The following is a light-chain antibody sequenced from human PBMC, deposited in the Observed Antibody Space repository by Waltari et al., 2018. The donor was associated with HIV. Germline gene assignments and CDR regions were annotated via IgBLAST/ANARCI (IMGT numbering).Light chain of an antibody. CDR1: SSNIGAGYD. Sequence: QSVLTQPPSVSGAPGQRVTISCTGSSSNIGAGYDVHWYQQLPGTAPKLLIYGNNNRPSGVPDRFSGSKSGTSASLAITGLQAEDEADYYCQSYDSSLSGSVFGGGKKRTVI. CDR3: QSYDSSLSGSV. J-gene: IGLJ3*02. V-gene: IGLV1-40*01. CDR2: GNN.